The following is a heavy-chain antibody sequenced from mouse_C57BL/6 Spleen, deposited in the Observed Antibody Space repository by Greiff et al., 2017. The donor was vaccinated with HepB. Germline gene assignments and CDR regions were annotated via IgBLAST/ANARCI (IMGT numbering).Heavy chain of an antibody. CDR1: GYTFTSYW. Sequence: QVQLQQPGAELVKPGASVKMSCKASGYTFTSYWITWVKQRPGQGLEWIGDIYPGSGSTNYNEKFKSKATLTVDTSASTAYMQLSSLTSEDSAVSYCARGIYYDYDGYYFDYWGQGTTLTVSS. J-gene: IGHJ2*01. V-gene: IGHV1-55*01. CDR3: ARGIYYDYDGYYFDY. D-gene: IGHD2-4*01. CDR2: IYPGSGST.